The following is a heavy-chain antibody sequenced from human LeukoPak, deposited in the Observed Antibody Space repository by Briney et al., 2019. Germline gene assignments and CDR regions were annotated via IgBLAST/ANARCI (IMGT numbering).Heavy chain of an antibody. Sequence: GSLRLSCAASGFTVSSNYMSWVRQAPGKGLEWVAVISYDGSNKYYADSVKGRFTISRDNSKNTLYLQMNSLRAEDTAVYYCARQDYGDYGGGYYYYMDVWGKGTTVTVSS. J-gene: IGHJ6*03. V-gene: IGHV3-30*03. CDR1: GFTVSSNY. CDR2: ISYDGSNK. CDR3: ARQDYGDYGGGYYYYMDV. D-gene: IGHD4-17*01.